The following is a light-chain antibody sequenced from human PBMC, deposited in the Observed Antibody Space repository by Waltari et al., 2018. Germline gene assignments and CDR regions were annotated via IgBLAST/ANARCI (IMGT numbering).Light chain of an antibody. CDR2: DVS. V-gene: IGLV2-11*01. CDR3: CSYTGTYTFGVV. CDR1: SRDVGGYNY. J-gene: IGLJ2*01. Sequence: QSALTQPRSVSGSPGQSVTISCAGSSRDVGGYNYVSWYQQHPGKAPKLIIYDVSERPSGVPDRFSGSSSGDTSSLIISGLQADDEATYYCCSYTGTYTFGVVFGGGTKLTVL.